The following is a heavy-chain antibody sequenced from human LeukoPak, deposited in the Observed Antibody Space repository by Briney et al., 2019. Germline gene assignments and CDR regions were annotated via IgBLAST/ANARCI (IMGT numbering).Heavy chain of an antibody. CDR2: VSYSGNS. J-gene: IGHJ6*03. Sequence: SETLSLTCSLSGASITNYYWSWIRQPPGKGLEWLGFVSYSGNSNNNPSLKSRVSISVDPSRNRFSLKLTSVTAADTAVYYCARGDGALGVFGVTSVPYFYYYMDVWGKGTTVIVSS. CDR3: ARGDGALGVFGVTSVPYFYYYMDV. V-gene: IGHV4-59*01. D-gene: IGHD3-3*01. CDR1: GASITNYY.